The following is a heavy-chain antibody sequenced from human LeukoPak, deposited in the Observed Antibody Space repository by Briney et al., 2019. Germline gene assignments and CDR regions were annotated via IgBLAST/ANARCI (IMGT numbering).Heavy chain of an antibody. CDR3: AKTVRGVIPYYFDY. CDR2: ISGSGGST. CDR1: GFTFSSYA. J-gene: IGHJ4*02. D-gene: IGHD3-10*01. V-gene: IGHV3-23*01. Sequence: GGSLRLSCAASGFTFSSYAMSWVRQAPGKGLEWVSVISGSGGSTYYADSVKGRFTISRDNSKNTLYLQMNCLRAEDTAVYYCAKTVRGVIPYYFDYWGQGTLVTVSS.